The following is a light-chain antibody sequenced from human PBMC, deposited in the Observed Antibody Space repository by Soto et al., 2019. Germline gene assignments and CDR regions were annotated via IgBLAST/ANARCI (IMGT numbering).Light chain of an antibody. CDR1: QGISSY. Sequence: AIRMTQSPSSFSASTGDRVTIXCRASQGISSYLAWYQQKPGKAPKLLIYAASTLQSGVPSRFSGSGSGTDFTLTISCLQSEDFATYYCQQYYSYPPTFGQGTRLEIK. CDR2: AAS. J-gene: IGKJ5*01. CDR3: QQYYSYPPT. V-gene: IGKV1-8*01.